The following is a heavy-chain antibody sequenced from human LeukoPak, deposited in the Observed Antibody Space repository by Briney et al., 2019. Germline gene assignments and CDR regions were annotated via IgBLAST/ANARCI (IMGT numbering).Heavy chain of an antibody. CDR1: GFTFSDYY. V-gene: IGHV3-11*01. CDR3: ARDLGSPADC. Sequence: GGSLRLSCAASGFTFSDYYMSWLRQAPGRGLERISYIGSSSGGTIYYTDSVKGRFTISRDNAKNSLYLQMNSLRADDTAVYYCARDLGSPADCWGQGTLVSVSS. CDR2: IGSSSGGTI. J-gene: IGHJ4*02. D-gene: IGHD7-27*01.